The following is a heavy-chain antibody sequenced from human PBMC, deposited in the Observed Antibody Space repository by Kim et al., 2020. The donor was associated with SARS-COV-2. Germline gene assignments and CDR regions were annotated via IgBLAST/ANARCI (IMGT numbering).Heavy chain of an antibody. Sequence: GGSLRLSCAASGFTFSIYAMSWVRQAPGKGLEWVSGIESSGSRTYYADSVKGRFTISRDNSKNTLFLQMNSLRAEDTAVYYCAKERATIGVPFFDSWGQGTLVTVSS. J-gene: IGHJ4*02. CDR3: AKERATIGVPFFDS. V-gene: IGHV3-23*05. CDR2: IESSGSRT. D-gene: IGHD3-16*01. CDR1: GFTFSIYA.